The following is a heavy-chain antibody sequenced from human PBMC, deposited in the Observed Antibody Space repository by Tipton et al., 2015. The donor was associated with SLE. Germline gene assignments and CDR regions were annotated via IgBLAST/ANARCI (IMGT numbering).Heavy chain of an antibody. J-gene: IGHJ3*02. Sequence: LRLSCTASGGSISSYYWSWIRQPPGKGLEWIGYIYYSGNTNYNPSLKSRVTISVDTSKNQFSLRLSSVTAADTAVYYCARVLLSTLGAFDIWGQGTMVTVSS. CDR2: IYYSGNT. V-gene: IGHV4-59*08. D-gene: IGHD2-15*01. CDR3: ARVLLSTLGAFDI. CDR1: GGSISSYY.